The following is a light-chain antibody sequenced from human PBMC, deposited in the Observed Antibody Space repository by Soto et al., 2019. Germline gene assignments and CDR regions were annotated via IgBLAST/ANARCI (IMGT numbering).Light chain of an antibody. J-gene: IGLJ3*02. Sequence: QAVVTQEPSFSVSPGGTVTLTCGLSSGSVSSSYYPSWYQQTPGQAPRTLIYNTNTRSSGVPDRFSGSILGNKAALTITGAQADDESDYYCMMYMGGGIWVFGGGTNVTVL. V-gene: IGLV8-61*01. CDR2: NTN. CDR3: MMYMGGGIWV. CDR1: SGSVSSSYY.